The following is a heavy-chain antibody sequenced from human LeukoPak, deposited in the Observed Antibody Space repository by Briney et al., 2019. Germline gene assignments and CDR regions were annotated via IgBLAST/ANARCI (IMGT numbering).Heavy chain of an antibody. Sequence: NTSETLSLTCTVSSGSISSYYRAWIRQPAGKGLEWIGRIYGSGSANYNPSLTSRVTMSLDTSKNQVSLKLNSVTAADTAVYYCTRGHQGSTPHDAFDIWGQGALVTVSS. J-gene: IGHJ3*02. CDR1: SGSISSYY. CDR2: IYGSGSA. CDR3: TRGHQGSTPHDAFDI. D-gene: IGHD5/OR15-5a*01. V-gene: IGHV4-4*07.